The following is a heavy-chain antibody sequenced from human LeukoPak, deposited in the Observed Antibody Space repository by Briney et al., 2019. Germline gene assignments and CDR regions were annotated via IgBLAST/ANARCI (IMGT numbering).Heavy chain of an antibody. D-gene: IGHD1-26*01. CDR2: ISSNGGST. CDR3: VKDDFIVGAIYYYGMDV. J-gene: IGHJ6*02. Sequence: GGSLRLSCSASGFTFSRYAMHWVRQAPGKGLEYVSPISSNGGSTYYADSVKGRFTISRDNSKNTLYLQMSSLRAEDTAVYYCVKDDFIVGAIYYYGMDVWGQGTTVTVSS. V-gene: IGHV3-64D*06. CDR1: GFTFSRYA.